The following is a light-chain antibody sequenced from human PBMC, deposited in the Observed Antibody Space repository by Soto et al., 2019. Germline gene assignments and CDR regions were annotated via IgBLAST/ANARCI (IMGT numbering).Light chain of an antibody. V-gene: IGLV2-14*01. Sequence: QSALIQPPSVSGSPGQSVTISCTGTSSDVGSYDYVSWYQQHPGTVPKPMIYNVTNRPSGVSNRFSGSKSGSTASLTISGLQAEDEADYYCSSYTSSNTLVFGTGTKVTVL. J-gene: IGLJ1*01. CDR3: SSYTSSNTLV. CDR2: NVT. CDR1: SSDVGSYDY.